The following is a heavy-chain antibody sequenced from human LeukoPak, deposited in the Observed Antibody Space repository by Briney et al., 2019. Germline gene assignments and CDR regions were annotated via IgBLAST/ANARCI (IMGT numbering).Heavy chain of an antibody. CDR1: GFTFSSYG. J-gene: IGHJ4*02. D-gene: IGHD6-13*01. CDR3: ARVGVAASNTGFDY. V-gene: IGHV3-30*03. Sequence: GRSLRLSCAASGFTFSSYGMHWVRQAPGKGLEWVAVISNDGNNKYYADSVKGRFTISRDNAKNSLYLQMNSLRAEDTAVYYCARVGVAASNTGFDYWGQGTLVTVSS. CDR2: ISNDGNNK.